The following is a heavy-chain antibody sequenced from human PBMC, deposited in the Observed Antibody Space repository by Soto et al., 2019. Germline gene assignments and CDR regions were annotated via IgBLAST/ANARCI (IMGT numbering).Heavy chain of an antibody. CDR2: ISYDGSNK. CDR3: AKDITVAGSRWGYYYYYGLDV. J-gene: IGHJ6*02. Sequence: SCAASGFTFSSYGMHWVRQAPGKGLEWVAVISYDGSNKYYADSVKGRLTISRDNSKNTLYLQMNSLRAEDTAVYYCAKDITVAGSRWGYYYYYGLDVWGQGTTVTVSS. CDR1: GFTFSSYG. D-gene: IGHD6-19*01. V-gene: IGHV3-30*18.